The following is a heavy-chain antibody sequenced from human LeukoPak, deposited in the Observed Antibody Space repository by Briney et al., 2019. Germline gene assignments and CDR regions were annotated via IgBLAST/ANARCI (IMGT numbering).Heavy chain of an antibody. Sequence: GGSLRLSCAASGFTFSSYTMNWVRQAPGKGLEWVSSISSSRSYISYADSVKGRFTISRDSAKNSLYLQMNSLRAEDTAVYYCARDDYGDYAVDYWGQGTLVTVSS. J-gene: IGHJ4*02. V-gene: IGHV3-21*01. D-gene: IGHD4-17*01. CDR1: GFTFSSYT. CDR2: ISSSRSYI. CDR3: ARDDYGDYAVDY.